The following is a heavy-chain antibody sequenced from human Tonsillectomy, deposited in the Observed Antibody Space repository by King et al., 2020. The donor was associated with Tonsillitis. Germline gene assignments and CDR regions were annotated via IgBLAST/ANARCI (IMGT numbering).Heavy chain of an antibody. V-gene: IGHV3-30-3*01. CDR1: GFTFSSYP. Sequence: VQLVESGGGVVQPRRSLRLSCAAPGFTFSSYPMHWFRQAPGKGLEWVALISYDGSKKYYADSVRGRFTISRDNSKNTLYLQMSRLRAEDTAVYYCARDGGGSGTYYYYWGQGTLVTVSS. CDR3: ARDGGGSGTYYYY. D-gene: IGHD3-10*01. J-gene: IGHJ4*02. CDR2: ISYDGSKK.